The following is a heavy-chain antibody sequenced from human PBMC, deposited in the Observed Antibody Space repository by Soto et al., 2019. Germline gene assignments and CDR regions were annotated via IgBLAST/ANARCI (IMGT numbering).Heavy chain of an antibody. D-gene: IGHD4-17*01. CDR1: GYTFTSYY. J-gene: IGHJ4*02. CDR2: INPSGGST. CDR3: ARDLTVVGAKTIKGSFDC. V-gene: IGHV1-46*01. Sequence: EASVKVSCKACGYTFTSYYMHWVRQARGQGREWMGIINPSGGSTSYAQKFQGRVTMTRDTSTSTVYMELSSLRSEDTAVYYCARDLTVVGAKTIKGSFDCRGQGTLVSISS.